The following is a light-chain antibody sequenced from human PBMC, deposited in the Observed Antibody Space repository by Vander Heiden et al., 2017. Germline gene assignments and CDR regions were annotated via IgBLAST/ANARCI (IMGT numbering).Light chain of an antibody. J-gene: IGLJ2*01. CDR1: SGHSSYA. V-gene: IGLV4-69*01. CDR2: LNSDGRH. Sequence: QLVLTQSPSASASLGSSVKLTCTPSSGHSSYAIAWHQQQPEKGPRYLMKLNSDGRHSKGDGIPDRFSGSSSGAERFLTISSLQSEDEADYYCQTWGTGIVVFGGGTKLTVL. CDR3: QTWGTGIVV.